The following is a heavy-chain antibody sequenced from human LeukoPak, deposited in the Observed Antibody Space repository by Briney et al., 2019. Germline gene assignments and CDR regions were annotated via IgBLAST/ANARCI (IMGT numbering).Heavy chain of an antibody. D-gene: IGHD3-16*01. CDR2: VSYSGAT. CDR1: GGSINTFY. CDR3: AREVYAHDP. J-gene: IGHJ5*02. V-gene: IGHV4-59*12. Sequence: SETLSLTCTVSGGSINTFYWSWIRQPPGMGLEWIGDVSYSGATVYSPSLKSRVTILLDTSKKEFSLKLSSVTAADTAVYYCAREVYAHDPWGQGTLVTVSS.